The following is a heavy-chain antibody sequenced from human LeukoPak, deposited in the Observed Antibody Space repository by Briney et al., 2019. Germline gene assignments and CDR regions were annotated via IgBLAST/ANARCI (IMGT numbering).Heavy chain of an antibody. V-gene: IGHV4-38-2*02. Sequence: SETLSLTCTVSGDSISSGNYWGWIRQPPGKGLEWIGSIFHTGSTYFNLSLKSRVTISVDTSKNQFSLRLSSVTAADTAVYYCARQSDRGTTSTYYFDYWGQGTLVTVSS. J-gene: IGHJ4*02. CDR1: GDSISSGNY. CDR2: IFHTGST. D-gene: IGHD1-1*01. CDR3: ARQSDRGTTSTYYFDY.